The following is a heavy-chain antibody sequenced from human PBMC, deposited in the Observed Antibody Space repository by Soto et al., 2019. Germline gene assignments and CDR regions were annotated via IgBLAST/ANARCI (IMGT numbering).Heavy chain of an antibody. D-gene: IGHD3-10*01. V-gene: IGHV3-23*01. Sequence: GGSLRLSCAASGFIFSNYAMSWVRQAPGRGLEWVSAISGSGATTYYPDSAQGRVTISRDNSKTTLYLQMNNPRADATAVYYYSKGCIPRSCNISTVDFDYWGQGSLVTVSS. CDR2: ISGSGATT. CDR3: SKGCIPRSCNISTVDFDY. J-gene: IGHJ4*02. CDR1: GFIFSNYA.